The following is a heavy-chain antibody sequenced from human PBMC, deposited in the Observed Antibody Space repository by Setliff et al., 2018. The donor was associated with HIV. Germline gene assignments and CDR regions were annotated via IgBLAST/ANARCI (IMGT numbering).Heavy chain of an antibody. CDR1: GGSISSGSYY. Sequence: KTSETLSLTCTVSGGSISSGSYYWTWSRQPAGKGLEWIGHIYTTGSTNYNPSLKSRVTISVDTSKNKLSLKLNSVTAADPAVYYCARHSPNVGVRGDAFDIWGQETVVTVSS. V-gene: IGHV4-61*09. D-gene: IGHD2-8*01. CDR3: ARHSPNVGVRGDAFDI. J-gene: IGHJ3*02. CDR2: IYTTGST.